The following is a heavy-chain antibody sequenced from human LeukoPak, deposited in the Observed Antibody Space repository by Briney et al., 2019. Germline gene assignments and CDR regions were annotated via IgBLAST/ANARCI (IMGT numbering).Heavy chain of an antibody. V-gene: IGHV3-21*01. CDR3: ARGKTSQNIVTRKTYNWFDP. CDR1: GFTFSSYW. Sequence: GGSLRLSCAASGFTFSSYWMSWVRQAPGKGLEWVSSISSSNYIYYADSVKGRFTISRDNAKNSLYLQMKSLRAEDTAVYYCARGKTSQNIVTRKTYNWFDPWGQGTLVTVSS. D-gene: IGHD2/OR15-2a*01. CDR2: ISSSNYI. J-gene: IGHJ5*02.